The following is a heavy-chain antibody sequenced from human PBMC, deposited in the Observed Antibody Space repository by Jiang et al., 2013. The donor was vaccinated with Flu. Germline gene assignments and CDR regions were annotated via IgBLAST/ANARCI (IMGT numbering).Heavy chain of an antibody. CDR1: GGSISNDAFY. Sequence: GLVKPSQTLSLTCTVSGGSISNDAFYWSWIRQNPGKGLEWIGYIYHSGHTYYNPSLKSRVTISVDTSKDQFSLKLSSVTAADTAVYYCASGSAYAFDIWGQGTMVTVSS. J-gene: IGHJ3*02. CDR3: ASGSAYAFDI. CDR2: IYHSGHT. D-gene: IGHD2-15*01. V-gene: IGHV4-31*03.